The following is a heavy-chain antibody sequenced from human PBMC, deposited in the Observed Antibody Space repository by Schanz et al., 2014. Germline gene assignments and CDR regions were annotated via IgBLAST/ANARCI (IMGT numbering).Heavy chain of an antibody. J-gene: IGHJ3*02. CDR2: ISGSGGST. CDR1: GFNFSDYA. V-gene: IGHV3-23*01. Sequence: EVQLLESGGGLVPPGGSLRLSCAASGFNFSDYAMCWVRQAPGKGLEWVSAISGSGGSTYYADSVKGRFTISRDNAKNTLYLQMNTLRAEDTAVYYCARKMKLGVYGGKGHDSLDIWGQGTMVTVSS. D-gene: IGHD4-17*01. CDR3: ARKMKLGVYGGKGHDSLDI.